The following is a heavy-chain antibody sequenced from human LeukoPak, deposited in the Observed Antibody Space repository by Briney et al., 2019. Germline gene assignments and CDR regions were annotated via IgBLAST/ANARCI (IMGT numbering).Heavy chain of an antibody. CDR3: ARVESGDYYDSSGYDDAFDI. J-gene: IGHJ3*02. CDR2: IYSGGST. CDR1: GFTVSSNY. D-gene: IGHD3-22*01. Sequence: GGSLRLSCAASGFTVSSNYMSWVRQAPGKGLEWVSVIYSGGSTYYADSVKGRFTISRHNSKNTLYLQMNSLRAEDTAVYYCARVESGDYYDSSGYDDAFDIWGQGTMVTVSS. V-gene: IGHV3-53*04.